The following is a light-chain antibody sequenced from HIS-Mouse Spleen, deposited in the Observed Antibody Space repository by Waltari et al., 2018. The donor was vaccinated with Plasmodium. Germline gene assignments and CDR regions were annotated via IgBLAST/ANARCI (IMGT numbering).Light chain of an antibody. CDR2: EGS. Sequence: QSALTQPASVSGSPGQSFTIPCIGTRSDVGRYNLVSWYQQHPGKAPKLMIYEGSKRPSGVSNRFSGSKSGNTASLTIAGLQAEDEADYYCCSYAGSSTFVVFGGGTKLTVL. CDR1: RSDVGRYNL. J-gene: IGLJ2*01. V-gene: IGLV2-23*03. CDR3: CSYAGSSTFVV.